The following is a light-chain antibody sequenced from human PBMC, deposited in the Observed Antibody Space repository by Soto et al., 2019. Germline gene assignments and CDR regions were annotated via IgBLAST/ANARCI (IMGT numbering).Light chain of an antibody. CDR1: QVLSSY. Sequence: DIQLTQSPSFLSASVRDRVTITCRASQVLSSYLAWYQQKPGKAPKLLIYGVSTLQSGVPSRFSGSGSGTEFTLTISSLQHEDFGTYYCQQLNTYPLTFGGGTKVEIK. CDR3: QQLNTYPLT. J-gene: IGKJ4*01. V-gene: IGKV1-9*01. CDR2: GVS.